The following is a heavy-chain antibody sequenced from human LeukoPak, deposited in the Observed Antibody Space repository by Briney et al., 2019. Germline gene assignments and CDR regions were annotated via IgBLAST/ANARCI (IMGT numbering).Heavy chain of an antibody. Sequence: GGSLRLSCAASGFTFSSYAMSWVRQAPGKGLEWVSAISGSGGSTYYADSVKGRFTISRDNSKNTLYLQMNSLRAEDTAVYYCASAYYDILTGYYLRAFDIWGQGTMVTVSS. CDR3: ASAYYDILTGYYLRAFDI. CDR1: GFTFSSYA. CDR2: ISGSGGST. J-gene: IGHJ3*02. V-gene: IGHV3-23*01. D-gene: IGHD3-9*01.